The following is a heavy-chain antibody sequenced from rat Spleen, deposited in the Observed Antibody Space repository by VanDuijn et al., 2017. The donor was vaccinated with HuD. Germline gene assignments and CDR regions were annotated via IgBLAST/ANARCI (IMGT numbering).Heavy chain of an antibody. CDR1: GFTFSDYY. Sequence: EVQLVESDGGLVQPGRSLKLSCAASGFTFSDYYMAWVRQAPTKGLEWVATISYDGSRTYYRDSVKGRFTISSDNAKNTLYLQMDRLRYEETATYYCARHKGDYFDYWGQGVMVTVSS. V-gene: IGHV5-29*01. CDR2: ISYDGSRT. CDR3: ARHKGDYFDY. J-gene: IGHJ2*01.